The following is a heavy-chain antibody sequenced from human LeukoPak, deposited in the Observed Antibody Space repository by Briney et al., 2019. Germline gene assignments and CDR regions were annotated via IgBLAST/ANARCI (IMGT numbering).Heavy chain of an antibody. CDR2: ISSASSTI. V-gene: IGHV3-48*04. J-gene: IGHJ4*02. CDR1: GFTFSSYS. Sequence: PGGSLRLSCAASGFTFSSYSMNWVRQAPGKGLEWVSHISSASSTIYYADSVKGRFTISRDDAKNTLYLQMNSLRAEDTAVYYCARSYDYVWGSYRYHSEVDYWGQGTLVTVSS. CDR3: ARSYDYVWGSYRYHSEVDY. D-gene: IGHD3-16*02.